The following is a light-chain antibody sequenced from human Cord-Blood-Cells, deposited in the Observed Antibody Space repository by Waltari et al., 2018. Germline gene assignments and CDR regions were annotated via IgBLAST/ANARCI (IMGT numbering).Light chain of an antibody. CDR3: QQYDNLPIT. V-gene: IGKV1-33*01. Sequence: DIQMTQSPSSLSASVGDRVTITCPASQDISNYLNWYQQKPGKVPKLLIYDASNLETGVPSRFSGSGSGTDFTFTISSLQPEDIATYYCQQYDNLPITFGQGTRLEIK. CDR2: DAS. J-gene: IGKJ5*01. CDR1: QDISNY.